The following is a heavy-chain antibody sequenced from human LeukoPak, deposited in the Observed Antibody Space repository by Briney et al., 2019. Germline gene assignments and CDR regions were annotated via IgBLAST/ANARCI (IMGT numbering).Heavy chain of an antibody. CDR3: ARADLDTGTWGFDY. V-gene: IGHV3-7*01. D-gene: IGHD5-18*01. CDR1: GFTFREYS. Sequence: GGSLRLSCAASGFTFREYSMSWVRQAPGKGLEWVANIMEDGSEQYYVDSVKGRFTISRDNAKNSLYLQMSSLRAEDTAVYYCARADLDTGTWGFDYWGQGTLVTVSS. J-gene: IGHJ4*02. CDR2: IMEDGSEQ.